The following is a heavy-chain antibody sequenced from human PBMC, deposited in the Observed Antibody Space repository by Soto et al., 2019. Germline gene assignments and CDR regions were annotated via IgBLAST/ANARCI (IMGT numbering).Heavy chain of an antibody. V-gene: IGHV2-26*01. D-gene: IGHD6-19*01. Sequence: QVTLKESGPVLVKPTETLTLTCTVSGFSLSNARMGVSWIRQPPGKALEWLAHIFSNDEKSYSTSLKNRLTISKDTSKSQVVLTMTNMDPVDTATYYCARILSSGWGYYFDYWGQGTLVTVSS. CDR3: ARILSSGWGYYFDY. J-gene: IGHJ4*02. CDR2: IFSNDEK. CDR1: GFSLSNARMG.